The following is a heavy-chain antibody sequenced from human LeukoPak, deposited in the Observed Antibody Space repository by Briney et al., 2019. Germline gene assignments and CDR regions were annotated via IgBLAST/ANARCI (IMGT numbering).Heavy chain of an antibody. CDR2: IYHSGST. Sequence: PSETLSLTCAVSGGSISSTKWWSWVRQPPGKGLEWIGEIYHSGSTNYNPSLKSRVTISVDKSKNQVSLKLSSVTAADTAVYYCARAFNFDSSGYPGAWGQGTLVTVPS. CDR3: ARAFNFDSSGYPGA. D-gene: IGHD3-22*01. CDR1: GGSISSTKW. J-gene: IGHJ5*02. V-gene: IGHV4-4*02.